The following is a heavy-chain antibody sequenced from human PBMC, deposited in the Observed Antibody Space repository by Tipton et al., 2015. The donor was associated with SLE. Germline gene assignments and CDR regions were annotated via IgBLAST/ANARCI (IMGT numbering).Heavy chain of an antibody. CDR1: GITFSRSG. CDR3: AKDKGANSLDY. J-gene: IGHJ4*02. D-gene: IGHD1-1*01. V-gene: IGHV3-30*02. CDR2: IRSDGSDK. Sequence: SLRLSCAASGITFSRSGMHWVRQAPGKGLEWAAFIRSDGSDKYYADSVKGRFTISRDNSKNTVYLQMDSLRDEDTAVYYCAKDKGANSLDYWGRGTLVTVSS.